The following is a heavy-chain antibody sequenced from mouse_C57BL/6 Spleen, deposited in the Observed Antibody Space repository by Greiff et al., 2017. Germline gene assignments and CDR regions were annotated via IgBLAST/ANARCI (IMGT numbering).Heavy chain of an antibody. CDR2: INPSSGYT. Sequence: VQVVESGAELAKPGASVKLSCKASGYTFTSYWMHWVKQRPGQGLEWIGYINPSSGYTKYNQKFKDKATLTADKSSSTAYMQLSSLTYEDSAVYYCGGGYDTWFAYWGQGTLVTVSA. V-gene: IGHV1-7*01. CDR3: GGGYDTWFAY. D-gene: IGHD2-2*01. CDR1: GYTFTSYW. J-gene: IGHJ3*01.